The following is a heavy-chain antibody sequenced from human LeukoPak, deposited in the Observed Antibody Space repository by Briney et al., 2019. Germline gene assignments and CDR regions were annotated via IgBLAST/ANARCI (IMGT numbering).Heavy chain of an antibody. CDR1: GGSIRSGSYY. CDR3: ARDHYVVGGGMDV. CDR2: IYTSGST. D-gene: IGHD1-26*01. J-gene: IGHJ6*02. V-gene: IGHV4-61*02. Sequence: SETLSLTCTVSGGSIRSGSYYWSWIRQPAGKGLEWIGRIYTSGSTDYNPSLKSRVTISVDTSKNQFSLKLSSVTAADTAVYYCARDHYVVGGGMDVWGQGTTVTVSS.